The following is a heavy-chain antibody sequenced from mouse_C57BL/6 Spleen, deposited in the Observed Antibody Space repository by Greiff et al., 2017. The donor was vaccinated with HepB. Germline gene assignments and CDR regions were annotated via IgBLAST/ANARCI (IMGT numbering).Heavy chain of an antibody. CDR3: AIYYDYDGYYYAMDY. CDR2: IYPGSGNT. D-gene: IGHD2-4*01. J-gene: IGHJ4*01. Sequence: VQLQQSGAELVRPGASVKLSCKASGYTFTDYYINWVKQRPGQGLEWIARIYPGSGNTYYNEKFKGKATLTAEKSSSTAYMQLSSLTSEDSAVYFCAIYYDYDGYYYAMDYWGQGTSVTVSS. V-gene: IGHV1-76*01. CDR1: GYTFTDYY.